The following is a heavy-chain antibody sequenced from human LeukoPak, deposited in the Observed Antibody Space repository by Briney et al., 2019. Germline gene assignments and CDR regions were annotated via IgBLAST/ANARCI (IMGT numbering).Heavy chain of an antibody. CDR2: IWYDGSNK. D-gene: IGHD3-3*01. Sequence: GGSLRLSCAASGFTFSSYGMHWVRQDPGKGLEWVAVIWYDGSNKYYADSVKGRFTISRDNSKNTLYLQMNSLRAEDTAVYYCARARPGMVIDYWGQGTLVTVSS. CDR1: GFTFSSYG. CDR3: ARARPGMVIDY. J-gene: IGHJ4*02. V-gene: IGHV3-33*01.